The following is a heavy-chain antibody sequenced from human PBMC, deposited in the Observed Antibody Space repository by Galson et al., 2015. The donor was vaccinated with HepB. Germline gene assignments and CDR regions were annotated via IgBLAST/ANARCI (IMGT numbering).Heavy chain of an antibody. J-gene: IGHJ2*01. CDR1: GFAFSTYG. Sequence: SLRLSCAASGFAFSTYGMSWVRQAPGKGLEWVSVISGTGGGTHYADSGKGRFTIARDNSRTTVYLEMDDLVPEDTALYFCARDQSFVCDILTASYNWYFDLWGRGTLVTVSA. D-gene: IGHD3-9*01. CDR2: ISGTGGGT. CDR3: ARDQSFVCDILTASYNWYFDL. V-gene: IGHV3-23*01.